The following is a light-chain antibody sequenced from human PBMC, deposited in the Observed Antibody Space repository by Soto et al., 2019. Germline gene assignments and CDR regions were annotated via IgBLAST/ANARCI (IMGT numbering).Light chain of an antibody. CDR2: DAS. CDR1: QSVSSY. Sequence: EIVLTQSPATLSLSPGERATLSCRASQSVSSYLAWYQQKPGQAPRLLIYDASNRATGIPARVSGSGSGTDFTLTISSLEPEAFSVYYCHQRSNSPRTFGQGTRLEIK. CDR3: HQRSNSPRT. V-gene: IGKV3-11*01. J-gene: IGKJ5*01.